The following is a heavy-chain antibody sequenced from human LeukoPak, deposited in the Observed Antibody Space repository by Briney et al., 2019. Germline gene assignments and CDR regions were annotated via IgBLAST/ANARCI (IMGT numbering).Heavy chain of an antibody. J-gene: IGHJ6*03. CDR2: MNPNSGNT. CDR1: GYTFTSYD. V-gene: IGHV1-8*01. CDR3: ARGLDYGLYYWYYYMDV. Sequence: ASVTVSCKASGYTFTSYDINWVRQAPGQGLEWMGWMNPNSGNTGYAQKFQGRVTMTRNTSISTAYMELSSLRSEDTAVYYCARGLDYGLYYWYYYMDVWGKGTTVTVSS. D-gene: IGHD4-17*01.